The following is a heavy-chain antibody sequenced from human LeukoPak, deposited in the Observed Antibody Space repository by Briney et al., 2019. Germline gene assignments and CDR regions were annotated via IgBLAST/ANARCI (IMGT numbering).Heavy chain of an antibody. Sequence: GGSLRLSCAASGFTFSSYSMNWVRQAPGKGLEWVSSISSSSYIYYADSVKGRFTISRDNAKNSLYLQMNSLRAEDTAVYYCARDCSGGSCYKYWGQGTLVTVSS. J-gene: IGHJ4*02. D-gene: IGHD2-15*01. CDR1: GFTFSSYS. CDR3: ARDCSGGSCYKY. V-gene: IGHV3-21*01. CDR2: ISSSSYI.